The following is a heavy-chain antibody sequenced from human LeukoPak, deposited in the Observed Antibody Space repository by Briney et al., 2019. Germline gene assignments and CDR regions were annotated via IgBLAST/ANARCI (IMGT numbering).Heavy chain of an antibody. V-gene: IGHV3-23*01. CDR1: GFTFGTYA. Sequence: PGGSLRFSCAASGFTFGTYAMNWVRQAPGKGLEWVSGSSGSGGSTYYADSVKGRFTISRDNSKNTLYLQMNSLRAEDTAVYYCTKYYGQGDYYYYYGMDVWGQGTTVTVSS. J-gene: IGHJ6*02. D-gene: IGHD4-17*01. CDR2: SSGSGGST. CDR3: TKYYGQGDYYYYYGMDV.